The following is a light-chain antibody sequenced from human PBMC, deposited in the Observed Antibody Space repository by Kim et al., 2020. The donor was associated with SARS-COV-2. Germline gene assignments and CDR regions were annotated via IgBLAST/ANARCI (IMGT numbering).Light chain of an antibody. V-gene: IGKV3-11*01. Sequence: LSPGERATLSCRASQSVGNSLAWYQHKPGQAPRLLIYDASNRATGIPARFSGSGSGTDFTLTISSLEPEDFAVYYCQQRSNWPRTFGLGTKVDIK. J-gene: IGKJ1*01. CDR3: QQRSNWPRT. CDR1: QSVGNS. CDR2: DAS.